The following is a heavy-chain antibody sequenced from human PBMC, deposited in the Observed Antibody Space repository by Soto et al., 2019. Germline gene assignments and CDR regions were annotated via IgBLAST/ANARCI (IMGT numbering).Heavy chain of an antibody. CDR1: GFTFSNDW. CDR3: ARGARGVYGNEY. CDR2: IYMDGSST. V-gene: IGHV3-74*01. J-gene: IGHJ4*02. D-gene: IGHD2-8*02. Sequence: EVQLVESGGGLVQPGGSLRLSCAASGFTFSNDWMHWVRQAAGKGLVWVSRIYMDGSSTNYADSVKGRFTISRDNAKNARYLQMRRLEVDERAIYFCARGARGVYGNEYWGQGALVTVSS.